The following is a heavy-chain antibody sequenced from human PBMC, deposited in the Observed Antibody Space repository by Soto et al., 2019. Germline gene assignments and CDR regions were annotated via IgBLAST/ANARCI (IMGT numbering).Heavy chain of an antibody. CDR1: GGSISSCGYY. CDR3: ARDRVVRGVIAHDAFDI. CDR2: IYYSGST. D-gene: IGHD3-10*01. V-gene: IGHV4-31*03. Sequence: TLSLTCTVSGGSISSCGYYWSWIRQHPGKGLEWIGYIYYSGSTYYNPSLKSRVTISVDTSKIQFSLKLSSVTAADTAVYYCARDRVVRGVIAHDAFDIWGQGAMVSVSS. J-gene: IGHJ3*02.